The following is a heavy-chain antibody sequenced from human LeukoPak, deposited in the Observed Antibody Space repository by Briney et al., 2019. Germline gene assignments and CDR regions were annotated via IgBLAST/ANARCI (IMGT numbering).Heavy chain of an antibody. CDR2: IYYSGST. Sequence: SETLSLTCTVSGGSISNGDYYWSWIRQPPGKGLEWIGNIYYSGSTYYNPSLKSRVTISVDTSKNQFSLRLSSVTAADTAVYYCARLTMVRGVRDYNWFDPWGQGTLVTVSS. D-gene: IGHD3-10*01. J-gene: IGHJ5*02. CDR1: GGSISNGDYY. CDR3: ARLTMVRGVRDYNWFDP. V-gene: IGHV4-30-4*01.